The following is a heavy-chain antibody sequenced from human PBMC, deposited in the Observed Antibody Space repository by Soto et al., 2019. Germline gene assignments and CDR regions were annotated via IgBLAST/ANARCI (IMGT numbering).Heavy chain of an antibody. V-gene: IGHV1-69*01. CDR3: ARDFRGAVDVPILRYYYYYGMDV. CDR1: GGTFSSYA. CDR2: IIPIFGTA. J-gene: IGHJ6*02. D-gene: IGHD6-19*01. Sequence: QVQLVQSGAEVKKPGSSVKVSCKASGGTFSSYAISWVRQAPGQGLEWMGGIIPIFGTANYAQKFQGRVTSTADESTSTAYIEVSRLRSEDTAVYYCARDFRGAVDVPILRYYYYYGMDVWGQGTTVTVSS.